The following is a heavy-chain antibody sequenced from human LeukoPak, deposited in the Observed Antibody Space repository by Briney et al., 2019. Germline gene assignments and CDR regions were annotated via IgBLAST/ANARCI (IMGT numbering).Heavy chain of an antibody. V-gene: IGHV3-7*04. CDR1: GFIFSNSW. CDR2: IKQDSTEK. Sequence: GGSLRLSCAASGFIFSNSWMSWVRQAPGKGLELVANIKQDSTEKYYVDSVKGRFIISRDNAKNSLYLQMNSLRAEDTAVYYCARDCSRISCYADYWGQGTLVTVSS. J-gene: IGHJ4*02. CDR3: ARDCSRISCYADY. D-gene: IGHD2-2*01.